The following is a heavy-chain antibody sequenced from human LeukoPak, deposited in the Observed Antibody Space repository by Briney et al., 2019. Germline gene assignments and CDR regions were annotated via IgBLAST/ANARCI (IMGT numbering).Heavy chain of an antibody. CDR1: GGSISQYF. Sequence: SETLSLTCTVSGGSISQYFWSCLRQPPGKGLEWIGYISYTGSTNYNPSLESRVTISVDTSKKLFSLQLTSVTAADTAVYYCARDDYRGVTNFDPWGQGTLVTVSS. CDR3: ARDDYRGVTNFDP. CDR2: ISYTGST. D-gene: IGHD3-10*01. J-gene: IGHJ5*02. V-gene: IGHV4-59*01.